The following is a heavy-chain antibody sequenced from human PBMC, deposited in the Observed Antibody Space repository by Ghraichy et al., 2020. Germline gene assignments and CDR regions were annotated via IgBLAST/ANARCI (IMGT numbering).Heavy chain of an antibody. V-gene: IGHV3-13*01. CDR2: IGTAGDT. CDR1: GFIFNRYD. Sequence: GESLNISCAASGFIFNRYDMHWVRQATGKGLEWVSAIGTAGDTHYEDSVKGRFTISREDAKNTFYLQMNSLRAGDTAFYYCARSGQGYFHGLDVWGQGTTVTVSS. J-gene: IGHJ6*02. D-gene: IGHD1-14*01. CDR3: ARSGQGYFHGLDV.